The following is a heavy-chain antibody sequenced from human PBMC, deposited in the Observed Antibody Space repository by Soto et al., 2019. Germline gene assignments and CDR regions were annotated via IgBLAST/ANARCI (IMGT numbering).Heavy chain of an antibody. CDR2: ISYGGTT. CDR3: SRGILV. V-gene: IGHV4-31*03. CDR1: GGSMNSGGYC. D-gene: IGHD2-15*01. Sequence: QVQLQASGPGLVKPSQTLSLTCTVSGGSMNSGGYCWNWIRQHPGEGLEWIGCISYGGTTSYNPSLKSRLTISVDTSKNQFSLMLNSVTAADTAVYYCSRGILVWGQGTLITVSS. J-gene: IGHJ4*02.